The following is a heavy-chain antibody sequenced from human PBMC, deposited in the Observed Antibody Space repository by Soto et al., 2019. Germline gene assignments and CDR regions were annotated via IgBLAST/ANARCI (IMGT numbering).Heavy chain of an antibody. D-gene: IGHD1-1*01. CDR2: INYSGST. J-gene: IGHJ6*02. Sequence: PSETLSLTCAIYGGSFNRDYWSWIRQPPGKGLEWIGEINYSGSTDYNPSLKSRVTISVDTSKNQFSLKLISVTAADTAVYHCARVATKWYIGVRCYYGMEVWGQGTTVTVSS. V-gene: IGHV4-34*01. CDR1: GGSFNRDY. CDR3: ARVATKWYIGVRCYYGMEV.